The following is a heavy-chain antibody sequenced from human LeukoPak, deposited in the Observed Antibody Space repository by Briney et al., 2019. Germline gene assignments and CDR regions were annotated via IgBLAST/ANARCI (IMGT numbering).Heavy chain of an antibody. CDR2: ISTNGEST. D-gene: IGHD1-26*01. J-gene: IGHJ4*02. CDR1: GFTFSNYA. Sequence: PGGSLRLSCSVSGFTFSNYAMHWVRQAPGKGLEYVSAISTNGESTHYAASVKGRFTISRDDSKNALYLQMSSLRTEDTAIYYCVKDFSGIFLFDYWGQGTLVTVSS. V-gene: IGHV3-64D*06. CDR3: VKDFSGIFLFDY.